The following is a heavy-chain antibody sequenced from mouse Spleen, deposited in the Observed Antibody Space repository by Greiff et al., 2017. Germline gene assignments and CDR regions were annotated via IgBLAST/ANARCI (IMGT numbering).Heavy chain of an antibody. CDR3: ARHPRSDYFDY. CDR2: ISSGGSYT. J-gene: IGHJ2*01. V-gene: IGHV5-9-3*01. Sequence: EVQLVESGGGLVKPGGSLKLSCAASGFTFSSYAMSWVRQTPEKRLEWVATISSGGSYTYYPDSVKGRFTISRDNAKNTLYLQMSSLRSEDTAMYYCARHPRSDYFDYWGQGTTLTVSS. CDR1: GFTFSSYA.